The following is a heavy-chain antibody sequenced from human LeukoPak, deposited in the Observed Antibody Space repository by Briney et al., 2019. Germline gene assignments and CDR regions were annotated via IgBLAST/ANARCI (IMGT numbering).Heavy chain of an antibody. CDR2: IYYSGST. J-gene: IGHJ6*03. CDR1: SGSISSSSYY. CDR3: ARTILVLDYYYYYYMDV. V-gene: IGHV4-39*07. D-gene: IGHD3-3*01. Sequence: PSETLSLTCTVSSGSISSSSYYWGWIRQPPGKGLEWIGSIYYSGSTNYNPSLKSRVTISVDTSKNQFSLKLSSVTAADTAVYYCARTILVLDYYYYYYMDVWGKGTMVTVSS.